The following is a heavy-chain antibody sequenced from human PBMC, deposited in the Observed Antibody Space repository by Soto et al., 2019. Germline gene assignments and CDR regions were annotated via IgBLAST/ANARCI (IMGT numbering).Heavy chain of an antibody. D-gene: IGHD2-2*01. CDR2: ISYNGSNK. J-gene: IGHJ6*03. CDR3: AKDQDIVVGYYMDV. CDR1: GFTFSSYA. V-gene: IGHV3-30-3*01. Sequence: GGSLRLSCAASGFTFSSYAMHWIRQAPGKGLEWVAAISYNGSNKYYADSVKGRFTISRDNSKNTLYLQMNSLRAEDTAVYYCAKDQDIVVGYYMDVWGKGTTVTVSS.